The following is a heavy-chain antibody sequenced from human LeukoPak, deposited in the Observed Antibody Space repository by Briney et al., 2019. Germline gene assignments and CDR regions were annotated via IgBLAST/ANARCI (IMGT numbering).Heavy chain of an antibody. V-gene: IGHV4-34*01. Sequence: SETLSLTCAVYGGSFSGYYWSWIRQPPGKGLEWIGEINHSGSTNTNPSLKSRVTISVDTSKNQFSLKLSSVTAADTAVYYCARGLFQGITMVRGVIRWFDPWGQGTLVTVSS. D-gene: IGHD3-10*01. CDR2: INHSGST. J-gene: IGHJ5*02. CDR3: ARGLFQGITMVRGVIRWFDP. CDR1: GGSFSGYY.